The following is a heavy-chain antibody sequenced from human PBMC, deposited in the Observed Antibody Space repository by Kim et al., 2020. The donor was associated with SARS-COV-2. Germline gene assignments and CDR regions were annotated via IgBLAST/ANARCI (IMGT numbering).Heavy chain of an antibody. D-gene: IGHD3-3*01. V-gene: IGHV4-31*03. CDR3: ARGITIFGVVTNGMDV. Sequence: SETLSLTCTVSGGSISSGGYYWSWIRQHPGKGLEWIGYISYSGSTYYNPSLKSRVTISVDTSKNQFSLKLSSVTAADTAVYYCARGITIFGVVTNGMDVWGQGTTVTVSS. CDR2: ISYSGST. CDR1: GGSISSGGYY. J-gene: IGHJ6*02.